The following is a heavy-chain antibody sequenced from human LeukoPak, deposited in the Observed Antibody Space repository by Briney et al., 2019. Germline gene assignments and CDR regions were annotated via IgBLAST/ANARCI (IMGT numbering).Heavy chain of an antibody. Sequence: SVKVSCKASGGTFSSYAISWVRQAPGQGLEWMGGIIPIFGTANYAQKFQGRVTITADESTSTAYMELSSLRSEDTAVYYCARAGVAAAGPYYFDYWGQGTLVAVSS. J-gene: IGHJ4*02. CDR3: ARAGVAAAGPYYFDY. CDR1: GGTFSSYA. D-gene: IGHD6-13*01. V-gene: IGHV1-69*13. CDR2: IIPIFGTA.